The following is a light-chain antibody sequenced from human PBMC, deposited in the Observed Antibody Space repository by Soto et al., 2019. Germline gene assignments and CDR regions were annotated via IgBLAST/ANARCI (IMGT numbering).Light chain of an antibody. CDR2: EVS. Sequence: QSVLTQPASVSGSPGQSITISCPGTSSNVGAYNYVSWFQQHPGRAPTLIISEVSTRPSGVSNRFSGSKSVNAASLTISGLQAEDEADYFCCSFTTDWTHVFGTGTKVTVL. J-gene: IGLJ1*01. CDR3: CSFTTDWTHV. CDR1: SSNVGAYNY. V-gene: IGLV2-14*01.